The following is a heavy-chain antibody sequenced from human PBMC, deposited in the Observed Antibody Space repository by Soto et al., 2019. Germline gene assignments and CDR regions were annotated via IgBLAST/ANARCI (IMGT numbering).Heavy chain of an antibody. CDR1: GFTFSSYG. D-gene: IGHD3-3*01. Sequence: GGSLRLSCAASGFTFSSYGMHWVRQAPGKGLEWVAVIWYDGSNKYYADSVKGRFTISRDNSKNTLYLQMNSLRAEDTAVYYCARVLRCFWSGYYYYYYGMEVWGQGTTVTVSS. CDR3: ARVLRCFWSGYYYYYYGMEV. J-gene: IGHJ6*02. CDR2: IWYDGSNK. V-gene: IGHV3-33*01.